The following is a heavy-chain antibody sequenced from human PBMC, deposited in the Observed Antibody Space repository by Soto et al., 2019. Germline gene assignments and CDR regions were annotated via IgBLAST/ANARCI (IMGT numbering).Heavy chain of an antibody. V-gene: IGHV3-30-3*01. J-gene: IGHJ6*02. Sequence: PGGSLRLSCEGSGFTFSSYEMNWVRQAPGKGLEWVAIISYDGNSKYYADSVKGRFTISRDNSKNTLYLEMSSLRPEDTAVFYCARDLSSSWSMYYSYYGIDVWGQGTTVTVSS. CDR3: ARDLSSSWSMYYSYYGIDV. D-gene: IGHD6-6*01. CDR2: ISYDGNSK. CDR1: GFTFSSYE.